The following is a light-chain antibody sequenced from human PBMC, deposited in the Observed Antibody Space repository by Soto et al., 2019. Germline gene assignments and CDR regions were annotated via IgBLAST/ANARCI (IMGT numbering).Light chain of an antibody. CDR3: SSYTSSITLRYV. J-gene: IGLJ1*01. CDR1: SSDVVGSNY. CDR2: EVS. V-gene: IGLV2-14*01. Sequence: QSALSQPASVSGSPGQSLTISCTGTSSDVVGSNYVSWYQQHPGKAPRLIIYEVSNRPSGVSDRFSGSKSGNTASLTISALQAEDEAEHYCSSYTSSITLRYVFGAGTKVTVL.